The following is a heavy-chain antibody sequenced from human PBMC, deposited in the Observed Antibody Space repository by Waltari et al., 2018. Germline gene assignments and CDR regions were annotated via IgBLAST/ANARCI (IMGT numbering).Heavy chain of an antibody. Sequence: EVQLVESGGGLIQPGGSLRLSCAASGFTVSSTYLSWVRPAPGKGLEWVSVIYSGGSTYYADSVKGRFTISRDNSKNTLYLQMNSLRAEDTAVYYCARDRRVVTSFDWYFDLWGRGTLVTVSS. CDR3: ARDRRVVTSFDWYFDL. V-gene: IGHV3-53*01. D-gene: IGHD3-3*01. CDR1: GFTVSSTY. CDR2: IYSGGST. J-gene: IGHJ2*01.